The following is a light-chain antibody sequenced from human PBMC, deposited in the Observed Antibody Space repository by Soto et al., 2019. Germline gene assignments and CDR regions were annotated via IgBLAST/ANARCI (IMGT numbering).Light chain of an antibody. V-gene: IGKV1-5*01. Sequence: DIQMTQSPSTLSASVGDRITITCRANQSIAYWLAWYQQKSGKAPKVLIYDATSLESGVPPRFSGSGYGTEFTLTITGLQPDDFATYYCQQYNSFSPHTLXQGTKVDIK. CDR1: QSIAYW. CDR3: QQYNSFSPHT. CDR2: DAT. J-gene: IGKJ2*01.